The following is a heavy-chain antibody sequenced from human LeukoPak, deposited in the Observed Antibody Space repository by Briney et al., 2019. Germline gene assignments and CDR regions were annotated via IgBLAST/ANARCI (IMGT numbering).Heavy chain of an antibody. CDR2: IRYDGSNK. J-gene: IGHJ4*02. D-gene: IGHD4-17*01. CDR3: ARDPNDFGDPYFDY. Sequence: GGSLRLSCAASGFTFSSYGMHWVRQAPGKGLEWVAFIRYDGSNKYYADSVKGRFTISRDSSKNTLYLQMDSLRAEDTAVYYCARDPNDFGDPYFDYWGQGTLVIVSS. CDR1: GFTFSSYG. V-gene: IGHV3-30*02.